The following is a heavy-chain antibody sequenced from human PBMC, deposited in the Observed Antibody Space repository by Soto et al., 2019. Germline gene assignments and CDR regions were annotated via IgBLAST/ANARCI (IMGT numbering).Heavy chain of an antibody. D-gene: IGHD4-17*01. CDR2: IWHDGSIK. CDR1: GFSFSDHG. Sequence: QVQLVETGGGVVQPGRSLRLSCAASGFSFSDHGMHWVRQAPVKGLEWVAVIWHDGSIKYYADSVRGRFTVSRDNSENTLYLQMNSLRAEDTAVYYCARDLGAYGVSAFDMWGQGTMVTVSS. V-gene: IGHV3-33*01. J-gene: IGHJ3*02. CDR3: ARDLGAYGVSAFDM.